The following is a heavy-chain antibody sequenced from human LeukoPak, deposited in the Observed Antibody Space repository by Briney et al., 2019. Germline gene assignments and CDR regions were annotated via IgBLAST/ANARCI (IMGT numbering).Heavy chain of an antibody. CDR3: AKAPRLWWNYLMDE. D-gene: IGHD4/OR15-4a*01. CDR1: GYTFTQSG. Sequence: ASVKVSCKTSGYTFTQSGVCWVRQAPGQGLEWMGWISAYNGVTNYAQKFQGRVTMTTDTPTSTAYLQLQSPRPDDTAVYFCAKAPRLWWNYLMDERGQGTLVIVSS. J-gene: IGHJ1*01. V-gene: IGHV1-18*01. CDR2: ISAYNGVT.